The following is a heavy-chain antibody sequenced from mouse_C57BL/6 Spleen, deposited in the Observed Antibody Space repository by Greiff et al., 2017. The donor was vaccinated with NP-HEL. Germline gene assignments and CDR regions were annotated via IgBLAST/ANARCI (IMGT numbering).Heavy chain of an antibody. CDR2: IDPSDSYT. D-gene: IGHD1-1*01. CDR3: ARSYYGSSYPYYYAMDY. CDR1: GYTFTSYW. J-gene: IGHJ4*01. V-gene: IGHV1-69*01. Sequence: VQLQQPGAELVMPGASVKLSCKASGYTFTSYWMHWVKQRPGQGLEWIGEIDPSDSYTNYNQKFKGKSTLTVDKSSRTAYMQLSSLTSEDSAVYYCARSYYGSSYPYYYAMDYWGQGTSVTVSS.